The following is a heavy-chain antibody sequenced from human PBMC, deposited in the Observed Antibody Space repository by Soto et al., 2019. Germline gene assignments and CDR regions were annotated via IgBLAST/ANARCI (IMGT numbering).Heavy chain of an antibody. CDR3: ARGAFGGGYYANFDH. CDR2: FIPVLGTA. Sequence: QVQLVQSGAEVKKPGSSVTVSCKASGGTFNSHAVNWVRRAPGQGLEWMGGFIPVLGTANYAQKFQGRLTIPADRSKTTAYIELTSLVSEETAVYYCARGAFGGGYYANFDHWGQGTLVTVSS. V-gene: IGHV1-69*06. CDR1: GGTFNSHA. J-gene: IGHJ4*02. D-gene: IGHD3-3*01.